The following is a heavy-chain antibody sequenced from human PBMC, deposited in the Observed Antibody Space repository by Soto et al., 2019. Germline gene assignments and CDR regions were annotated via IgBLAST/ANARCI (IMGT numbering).Heavy chain of an antibody. Sequence: QVQLVESGGGVVQPGRSLRLSCAASGFTFSSYGMHWVRQAPGKGLEWVAVISYDGSNKYYADSVKGRFTISRDNSKNTLYLQMNSLRAEDMAVYYCAKEGWYYGSGSYSVGENYYGMDVWGQGTTVTVSS. J-gene: IGHJ6*02. CDR1: GFTFSSYG. CDR2: ISYDGSNK. V-gene: IGHV3-30*18. CDR3: AKEGWYYGSGSYSVGENYYGMDV. D-gene: IGHD3-10*01.